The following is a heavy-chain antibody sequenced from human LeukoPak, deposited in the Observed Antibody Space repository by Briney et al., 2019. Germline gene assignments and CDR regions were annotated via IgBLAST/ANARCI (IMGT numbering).Heavy chain of an antibody. CDR2: IWHDGSNK. CDR3: AKDGDAYTEFYYYYMDV. V-gene: IGHV3-33*06. CDR1: GFTFSDYG. D-gene: IGHD5-24*01. J-gene: IGHJ6*03. Sequence: GRSLRLSCAASGFTFSDYGLHWVRQAPGKGLEWVALIWHDGSNKYYADSVMGRFTISRDNSKNTLCLQMNSLRAEDTAMYHCAKDGDAYTEFYYYYMDVWGKGTTVTVSS.